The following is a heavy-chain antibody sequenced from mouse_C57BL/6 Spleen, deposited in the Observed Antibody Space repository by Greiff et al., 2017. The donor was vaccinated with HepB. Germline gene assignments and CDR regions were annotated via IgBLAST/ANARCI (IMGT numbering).Heavy chain of an antibody. CDR2: IDPETGGT. Sequence: VQLKESGAELVRPGASVTLSCKASGYTFTDYEMHWVKQTPVHGLEWIGAIDPETGGTAYNQKFKGKAILTADKSSSTAYMERRSLTSEDSAVYYCTANWDYFDYWGQGTTLTVSS. CDR1: GYTFTDYE. J-gene: IGHJ2*01. V-gene: IGHV1-15*01. D-gene: IGHD4-1*01. CDR3: TANWDYFDY.